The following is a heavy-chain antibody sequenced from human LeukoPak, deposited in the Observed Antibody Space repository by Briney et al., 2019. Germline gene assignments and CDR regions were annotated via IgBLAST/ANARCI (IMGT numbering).Heavy chain of an antibody. Sequence: GGSLRLSCAASGFTFSSYSMNWVRQAPGKGLEWVSSISSSSSYIYYADSVKGRFTISRDNAKNSLYLQMNSLRAEDTAVYYCARVIRTTVTTSPNQDHWGQGTLVTVSS. CDR3: ARVIRTTVTTSPNQDH. V-gene: IGHV3-21*01. J-gene: IGHJ4*02. D-gene: IGHD4-17*01. CDR1: GFTFSSYS. CDR2: ISSSSSYI.